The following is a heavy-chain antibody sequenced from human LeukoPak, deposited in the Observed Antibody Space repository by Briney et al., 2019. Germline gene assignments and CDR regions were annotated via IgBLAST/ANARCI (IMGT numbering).Heavy chain of an antibody. V-gene: IGHV3-30*02. CDR3: ARDRGFEYYFDY. CDR1: GYTFTGYY. Sequence: SCKASGYTFTGYYMHWVRQAPGKGLEWVAFIRYDGSNKYYADSVKGRFTISRDNSKNTLYLQMNSLRAEDTAVYYCARDRGFEYYFDYWGQGTLVSVSS. D-gene: IGHD3-10*01. J-gene: IGHJ4*02. CDR2: IRYDGSNK.